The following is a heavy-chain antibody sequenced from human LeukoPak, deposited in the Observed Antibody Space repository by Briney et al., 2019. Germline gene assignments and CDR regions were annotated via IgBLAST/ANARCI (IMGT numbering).Heavy chain of an antibody. CDR3: ARVRGVRGVRNWFDP. Sequence: SETLSLTCTVSGGSISSYYWSWIRQPPGKGLGWIGYIYYSGSTNYNPSLKSRVTISVGTSKNQFSLKLSSVTAADTAVYYCARVRGVRGVRNWFDPWGQGTLVTVSS. D-gene: IGHD3-10*01. J-gene: IGHJ5*02. CDR2: IYYSGST. CDR1: GGSISSYY. V-gene: IGHV4-59*01.